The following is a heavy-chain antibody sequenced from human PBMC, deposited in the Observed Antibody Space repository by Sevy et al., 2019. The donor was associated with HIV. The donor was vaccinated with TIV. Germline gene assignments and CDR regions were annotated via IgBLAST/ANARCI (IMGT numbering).Heavy chain of an antibody. V-gene: IGHV3-23*01. CDR2: LSFGCGEI. J-gene: IGHJ4*02. Sequence: GGSLRLSCAASGFSFSKYSMSWVRQPPGKGLEWVSTLSFGCGEINYADSVNGRFTISRDNSKSSEYLQMNNLRPEDTAVYYCAREGCTKPHDYWGQGTLVTVSS. D-gene: IGHD2-8*01. CDR1: GFSFSKYS. CDR3: AREGCTKPHDY.